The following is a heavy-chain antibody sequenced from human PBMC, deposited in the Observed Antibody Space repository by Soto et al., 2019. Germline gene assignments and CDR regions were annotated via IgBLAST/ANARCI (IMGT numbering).Heavy chain of an antibody. CDR1: GYSFTSYW. CDR3: ARQSHQYYYDSSGFIRGHYYYGMDV. CDR2: IYPGDSDT. V-gene: IGHV5-51*01. J-gene: IGHJ6*02. Sequence: PGESLKISCKGSGYSFTSYWIGWVRQMPGKGLEWMGIIYPGDSDTRYSPSFQGQVTISADKPISTAYLQWSSLKASDTAMYYCARQSHQYYYDSSGFIRGHYYYGMDVWGQGTTVTVSS. D-gene: IGHD3-22*01.